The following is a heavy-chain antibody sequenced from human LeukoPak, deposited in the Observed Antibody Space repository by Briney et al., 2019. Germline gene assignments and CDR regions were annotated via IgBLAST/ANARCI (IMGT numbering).Heavy chain of an antibody. D-gene: IGHD2-15*01. CDR3: ARGIVVVVAATLDYYYYGMDV. J-gene: IGHJ6*02. Sequence: SKTLSLTCTVSGGSVSSGSYYWSWIRQPPGKGLEWIGYIYYSGSTNYNPSLKSRVTISVDTSKNQFSLKLSSVTAADTAVYYCARGIVVVVAATLDYYYYGMDVWGQGTTVTVSS. CDR1: GGSVSSGSYY. V-gene: IGHV4-61*01. CDR2: IYYSGST.